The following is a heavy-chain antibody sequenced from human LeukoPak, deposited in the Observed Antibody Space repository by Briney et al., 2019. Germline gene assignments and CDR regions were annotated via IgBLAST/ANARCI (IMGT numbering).Heavy chain of an antibody. Sequence: GALVKVSCKASGGTFSSYAISWVRQAPGQGLEWMGGIIPIFGTANYAQKFQGRVTITADESTSTAYMELSSLRSEDTAVYYCARLARRGSGTYQYYYYGMDVWGQGTTVTVSS. D-gene: IGHD3-10*01. CDR2: IIPIFGTA. CDR3: ARLARRGSGTYQYYYYGMDV. J-gene: IGHJ6*02. CDR1: GGTFSSYA. V-gene: IGHV1-69*13.